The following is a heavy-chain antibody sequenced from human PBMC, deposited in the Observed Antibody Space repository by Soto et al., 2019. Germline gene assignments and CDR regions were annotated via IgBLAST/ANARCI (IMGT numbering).Heavy chain of an antibody. CDR3: AKDRSSSWYPNYYFDY. D-gene: IGHD6-13*01. J-gene: IGHJ4*02. CDR1: GFTFSSYA. V-gene: IGHV3-23*01. Sequence: GGSLRLSCAASGFTFSSYAMSWVRQAPGKGLEWVSAISGSGGSTYYADSVKGRFTISRDNSKNTLYLQMNSLRAEDTAVYYCAKDRSSSWYPNYYFDYWGQGTLVTVSS. CDR2: ISGSGGST.